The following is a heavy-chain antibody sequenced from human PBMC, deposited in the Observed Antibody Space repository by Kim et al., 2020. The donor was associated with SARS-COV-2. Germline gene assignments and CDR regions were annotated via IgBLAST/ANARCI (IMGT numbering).Heavy chain of an antibody. V-gene: IGHV3-74*01. CDR3: ARAGYCSSTSCLNWFDP. Sequence: GGSLRLSCAASGFTFSSYWMHWVRQTPGKGLVWVSRINSDGSGTDYADSVKGRFTISRDNAKNTLYLQMNRLRAEDTAVYYCARAGYCSSTSCLNWFDPWGQGTLVTVSS. D-gene: IGHD2-2*01. J-gene: IGHJ5*02. CDR1: GFTFSSYW. CDR2: INSDGSGT.